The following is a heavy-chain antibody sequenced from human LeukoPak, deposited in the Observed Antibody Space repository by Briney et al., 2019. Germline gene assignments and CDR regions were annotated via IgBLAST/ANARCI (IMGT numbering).Heavy chain of an antibody. CDR1: GGTFSSYA. CDR3: ARDGSAAGPSTWFDP. D-gene: IGHD6-13*01. Sequence: SVKVSCKASGGTFSSYAISWVRQAPGQGLEWMGGIIPIFGTANYAQKFQGRVTITADESTSTAYMELSSLRSEDTAVYFCARDGSAAGPSTWFDPWGQGTLVTVSS. CDR2: IIPIFGTA. V-gene: IGHV1-69*13. J-gene: IGHJ5*02.